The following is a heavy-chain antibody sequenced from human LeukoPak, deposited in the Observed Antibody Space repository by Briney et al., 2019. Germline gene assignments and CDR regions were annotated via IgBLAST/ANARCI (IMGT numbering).Heavy chain of an antibody. CDR1: GFTFDNYA. V-gene: IGHV3-43*02. CDR3: AKDIRDRVEMATNYLDC. CDR2: IRGDGGST. Sequence: GGTLGLSYAASGFTFDNYAMRWLSRGRGEGLEWVSLIRGDGGSTYYADSVKGRFTISRDNSKSSLYLQMNSLRTDDTALYYCAKDIRDRVEMATNYLDCWGQGTLVTVSS. D-gene: IGHD5-24*01. J-gene: IGHJ4*02.